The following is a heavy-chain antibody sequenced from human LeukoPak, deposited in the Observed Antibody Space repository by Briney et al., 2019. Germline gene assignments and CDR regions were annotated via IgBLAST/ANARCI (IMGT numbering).Heavy chain of an antibody. V-gene: IGHV3-74*01. CDR1: KFSFSSYW. CDR2: INSDGSRT. CDR3: AKGYCVNDKCSNYDY. J-gene: IGHJ4*02. D-gene: IGHD2-8*01. Sequence: GGSLRLSCAASKFSFSSYWMHWVRQAPGKGLVWVSRINSDGSRTNYADSVKGRFTISRDNAKNTLYLQMSSLRAEDTAVYYCAKGYCVNDKCSNYDYWGQGTLVTVSS.